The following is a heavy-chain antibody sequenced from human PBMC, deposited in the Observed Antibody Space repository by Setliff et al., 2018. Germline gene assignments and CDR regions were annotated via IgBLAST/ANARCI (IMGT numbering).Heavy chain of an antibody. CDR3: ARYGTEYGDYEIPGDV. Sequence: SETLSLTCAVYGGSFSGYYWTWIRQPPGKGLEWIGEINHSGSSNNNPSLKGRVSTSVDTSKKQFYLKLTSVTAADTAVYYCARYGTEYGDYEIPGDVWGKGTTVTVSS. CDR1: GGSFSGYY. CDR2: INHSGSS. V-gene: IGHV4-34*01. J-gene: IGHJ6*04. D-gene: IGHD4-17*01.